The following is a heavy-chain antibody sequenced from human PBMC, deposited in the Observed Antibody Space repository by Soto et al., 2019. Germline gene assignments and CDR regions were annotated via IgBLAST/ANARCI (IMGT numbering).Heavy chain of an antibody. CDR1: GFTFSSYG. CDR2: ISYDGSTK. V-gene: IGHV3-30*18. D-gene: IGHD5-12*01. CDR3: AKEGRGYSGYDATFDY. Sequence: GGSLRLSCAASGFTFSSYGMHWVRQAPGKGLEWVAVISYDGSTKYSADSVKGRFTISRDNSKNTLYLQMNSLRAEDTAVYYCAKEGRGYSGYDATFDYWGQGTLVTVSS. J-gene: IGHJ4*02.